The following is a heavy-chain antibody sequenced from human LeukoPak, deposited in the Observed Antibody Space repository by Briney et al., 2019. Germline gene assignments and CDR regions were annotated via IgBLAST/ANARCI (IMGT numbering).Heavy chain of an antibody. Sequence: ASVKVSCKASGGTFSSYAISWVRQAPGQGLEWMGGIIPIFGTANYAQKFQGRVTITADESTSTAYMELSSLRSEDTAVYYCARVTQFGDFWSGYDYWGQGTLVTASS. J-gene: IGHJ4*02. CDR2: IIPIFGTA. V-gene: IGHV1-69*01. CDR1: GGTFSSYA. CDR3: ARVTQFGDFWSGYDY. D-gene: IGHD3-3*01.